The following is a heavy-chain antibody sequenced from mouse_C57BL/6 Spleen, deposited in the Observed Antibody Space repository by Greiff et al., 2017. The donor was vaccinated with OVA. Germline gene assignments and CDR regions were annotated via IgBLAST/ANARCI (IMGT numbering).Heavy chain of an antibody. Sequence: EVKLMESGGGLVKPGGSLKLSCAASGFTFSSYAMSWVRQTPEKRLEWVATISYGGSYTYYPDNVKGRFTISRDNAKNNLYLQRSHLKSEDTAMYYCARDADYGSSHYFDYWGQGTTLTVSS. CDR2: ISYGGSYT. CDR1: GFTFSSYA. J-gene: IGHJ2*01. D-gene: IGHD1-1*01. CDR3: ARDADYGSSHYFDY. V-gene: IGHV5-4*01.